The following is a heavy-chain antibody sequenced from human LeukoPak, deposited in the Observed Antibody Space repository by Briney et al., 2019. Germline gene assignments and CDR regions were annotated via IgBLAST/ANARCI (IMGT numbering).Heavy chain of an antibody. CDR2: INGGNGNT. J-gene: IGHJ4*02. V-gene: IGHV1-3*03. CDR1: GYTFTSYA. CDR3: ARDGRRHGSGSYSVGFDY. Sequence: GASVKVSCKASGYTFTSYAMRWVRQAPGQRLEWMGWINGGNGNTKYSQEFQGRVTITRDTSASTAYMEMSSLTSEDMAVYYCARDGRRHGSGSYSVGFDYWGQGTLVTVSS. D-gene: IGHD3-10*01.